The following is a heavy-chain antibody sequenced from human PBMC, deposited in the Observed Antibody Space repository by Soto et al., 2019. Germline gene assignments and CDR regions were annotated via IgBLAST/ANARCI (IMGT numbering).Heavy chain of an antibody. CDR2: VFYSGST. D-gene: IGHD3-9*01. V-gene: IGHV4-59*01. CDR1: GGSMSYYY. Sequence: QVQLQESGPGLVKPSETLSLTCTVSGGSMSYYYWGWIRQPPGKGLEWIGYVFYSGSTNYNPSLKSRVAISIDTSKNQFSLNLISVTAADTAVYYCARDRGNFDWPPLGYFDLWGQGTLVTVSS. J-gene: IGHJ4*02. CDR3: ARDRGNFDWPPLGYFDL.